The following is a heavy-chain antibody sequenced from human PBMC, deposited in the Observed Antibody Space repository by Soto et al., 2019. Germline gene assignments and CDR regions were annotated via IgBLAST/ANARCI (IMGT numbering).Heavy chain of an antibody. CDR3: ARGRWEYSGYDRREPFDY. Sequence: ASVKVSCKASGYTFTSYDINWVRQATGQGLEWMGWMNPNSGNTGYAQKFQGRVTMTRNTSISTAYMELSSLRSEDTAVYYCARGRWEYSGYDRREPFDYWGQGTLVTVSS. J-gene: IGHJ4*02. CDR2: MNPNSGNT. CDR1: GYTFTSYD. V-gene: IGHV1-8*01. D-gene: IGHD5-12*01.